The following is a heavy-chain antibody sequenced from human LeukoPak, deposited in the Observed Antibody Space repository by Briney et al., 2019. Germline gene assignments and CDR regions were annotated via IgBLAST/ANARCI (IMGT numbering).Heavy chain of an antibody. Sequence: ASVKVSCKVSGYTLTELSMHWVRQAPGKGLEWMGGFDPEDGETIYAQKFQGRVTMPEDTSKDTAYMELSSLRSEDTAVYYCATVYLSGLAAAGYFDYWGQGTLVTVSS. V-gene: IGHV1-24*01. D-gene: IGHD6-13*01. J-gene: IGHJ4*02. CDR1: GYTLTELS. CDR2: FDPEDGET. CDR3: ATVYLSGLAAAGYFDY.